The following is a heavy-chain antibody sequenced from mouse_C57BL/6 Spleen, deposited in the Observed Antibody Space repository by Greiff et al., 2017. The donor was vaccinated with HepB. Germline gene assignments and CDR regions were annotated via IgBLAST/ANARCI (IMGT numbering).Heavy chain of an antibody. J-gene: IGHJ1*03. CDR1: GFTFSDYG. D-gene: IGHD2-4*01. Sequence: EVQLVESGGGLVKPGGSLKLSCAASGFTFSDYGMHWVRQAPEKGLEWVAYISSGSSTIYYADTVKGRFTISRDNAKHTLFLQMTSLRSEDTAMYYCARMGDYDWYFDVWGTGTTVTVSS. CDR3: ARMGDYDWYFDV. CDR2: ISSGSSTI. V-gene: IGHV5-17*01.